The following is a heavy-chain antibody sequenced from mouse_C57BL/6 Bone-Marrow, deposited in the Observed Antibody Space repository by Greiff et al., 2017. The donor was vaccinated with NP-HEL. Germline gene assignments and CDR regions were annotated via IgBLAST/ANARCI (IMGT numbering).Heavy chain of an antibody. J-gene: IGHJ3*01. V-gene: IGHV1-22*01. CDR1: GYTFTDYN. CDR2: INPNNGGT. Sequence: VQLQQSGPELVKPGASVKMSCKASGYTFTDYNMHWVKQSHGKSLEWIGYINPNNGGTSYNQKFKGKATLTVNKSSSTAYMELRSLTSEDSAVYYCARGMVLLRRTDGSWFAYWGQGTLVTVSA. CDR3: ARGMVLLRRTDGSWFAY. D-gene: IGHD2-12*01.